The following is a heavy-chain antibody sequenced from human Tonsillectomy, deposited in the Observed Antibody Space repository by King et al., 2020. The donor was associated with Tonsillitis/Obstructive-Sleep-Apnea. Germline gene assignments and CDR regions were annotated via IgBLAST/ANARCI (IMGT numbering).Heavy chain of an antibody. CDR1: GFTFSSYW. Sequence: VQLVESGGGLVQPGGSLRLSCAASGFTFSSYWMSWVRQAPGKGLEWVANIKQDGSEKYYVDSVKGRFTISRDNAKNSLYLQMNSLRAEDTAVYYCATHYDFWSGYYTEDAFDIWGQGTMVTVSS. D-gene: IGHD3-3*01. J-gene: IGHJ3*02. V-gene: IGHV3-7*03. CDR3: ATHYDFWSGYYTEDAFDI. CDR2: IKQDGSEK.